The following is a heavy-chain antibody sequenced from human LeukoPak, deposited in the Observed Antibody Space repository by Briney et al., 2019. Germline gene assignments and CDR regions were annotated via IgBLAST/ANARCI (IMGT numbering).Heavy chain of an antibody. CDR1: GGSIISNY. D-gene: IGHD3-22*01. J-gene: IGHJ6*03. CDR3: ARLKFYDSTGYSPGYYMDV. Sequence: SETLSLTCTVSGGSIISNYWSWIRQSAGTGLEWIGRTYGGGITDYNPSLKSRVTMSLDTSRKQFSLRLTSVTAADTAVYYCARLKFYDSTGYSPGYYMDVWGKGTTVSVFS. V-gene: IGHV4-4*07. CDR2: TYGGGIT.